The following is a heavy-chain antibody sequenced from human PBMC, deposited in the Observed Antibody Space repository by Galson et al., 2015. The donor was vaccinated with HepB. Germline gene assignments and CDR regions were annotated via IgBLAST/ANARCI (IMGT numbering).Heavy chain of an antibody. V-gene: IGHV4-39*07. CDR1: GGSISSSSYC. CDR3: ARVFRIAAALDY. Sequence: SEPLSLTCTVSGGSISSSSYCWGWIRQPPGKGLEWIGSIYYSGSTYYNPPLKSRVTISVDTSKNQFSLKLSSVTAADTAVYYCARVFRIAAALDYWGQGTLVTVSS. D-gene: IGHD6-13*01. CDR2: IYYSGST. J-gene: IGHJ4*02.